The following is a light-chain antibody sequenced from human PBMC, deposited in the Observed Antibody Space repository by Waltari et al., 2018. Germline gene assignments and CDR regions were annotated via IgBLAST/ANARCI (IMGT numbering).Light chain of an antibody. V-gene: IGLV3-25*03. CDR1: ALPKQY. J-gene: IGLJ2*01. CDR2: KDR. Sequence: SYELTQPPSVSVSPGQTARITCSGDALPKQYAYWYQQKPGQAPVLGIYKDRERPAGLPERVSGSSSGTTVTLTISGVQAEDEADYYCQSADSSGTFVVFGGGTKLTVL. CDR3: QSADSSGTFVV.